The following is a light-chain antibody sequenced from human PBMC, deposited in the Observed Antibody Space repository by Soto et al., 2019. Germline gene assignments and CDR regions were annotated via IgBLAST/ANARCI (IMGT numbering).Light chain of an antibody. CDR2: KAS. CDR3: LQYIIYPIT. V-gene: IGKV1-5*03. CDR1: QSLNSW. Sequence: DIQMTQSPSTLSASVGDRIIITCRASQSLNSWLAWYQQKPGKAPKMLIYKASNLESGVPSRFSGSGSGTEFTLAISSLQPDDFATYYCLQYIIYPITFGGGTKVEIK. J-gene: IGKJ4*01.